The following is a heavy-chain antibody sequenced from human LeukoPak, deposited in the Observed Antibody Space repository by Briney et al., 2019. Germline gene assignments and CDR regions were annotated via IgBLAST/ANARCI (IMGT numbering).Heavy chain of an antibody. CDR1: GFTLSSNW. Sequence: GGSLRLSCAASGFTLSSNWMSWVRQAPGKRLEWVANIKQDGSEKYYVDSVKGRFTISRDNAKNSLYLQMNSLRAEDTAVYYCARDTARTLTTYLGYFDYWGQGTLVTVSS. V-gene: IGHV3-7*01. CDR2: IKQDGSEK. D-gene: IGHD4-17*01. J-gene: IGHJ4*02. CDR3: ARDTARTLTTYLGYFDY.